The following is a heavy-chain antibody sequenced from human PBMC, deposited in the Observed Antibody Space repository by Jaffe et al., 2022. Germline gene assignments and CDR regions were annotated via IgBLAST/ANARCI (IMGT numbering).Heavy chain of an antibody. D-gene: IGHD6-19*01. CDR3: ASGSSAIRSHDAFDI. CDR2: IIPILGIA. V-gene: IGHV1-69*02. J-gene: IGHJ3*02. Sequence: QVQLVQSGAEVKKPGSSVKVSCKASGGTFSSYTISWVRQAPGQGLEWMGRIIPILGIANYAQKFQGRVTITADKSTSTAYMELSSLRSEDTAVYYCASGSSAIRSHDAFDIWGQGTMVTVSS. CDR1: GGTFSSYT.